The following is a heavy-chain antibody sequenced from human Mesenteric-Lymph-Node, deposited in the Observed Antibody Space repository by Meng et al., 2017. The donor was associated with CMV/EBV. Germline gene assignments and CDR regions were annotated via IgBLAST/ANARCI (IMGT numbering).Heavy chain of an antibody. Sequence: GEFLKISCAASGFTFSSYWMHWVRQAPGKGLVWVSRINSDGSSTSYADSVKGRFTISRDNAKNTLYLQMNSLRAEDTAVYYCARDLGTAIAYYWGQGTLVTVSS. CDR3: ARDLGTAIAYY. J-gene: IGHJ4*02. D-gene: IGHD5-18*01. V-gene: IGHV3-74*01. CDR1: GFTFSSYW. CDR2: INSDGSST.